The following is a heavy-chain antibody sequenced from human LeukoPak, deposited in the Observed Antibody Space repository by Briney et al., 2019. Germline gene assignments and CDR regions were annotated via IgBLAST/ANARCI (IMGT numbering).Heavy chain of an antibody. CDR3: AKDARRSSGWFFFDH. J-gene: IGHJ4*02. D-gene: IGHD6-19*01. CDR1: GFTFSSYA. V-gene: IGHV3-23*01. CDR2: ITTTSST. Sequence: GGSLRLSCAASGFTFSSYAMAWVRQAPGKGLEWVSSITTTSSTYYADSVKGRFTISRDNSKNTLFLQMNTMRAEDTATYYCAKDARRSSGWFFFDHWGQGTLVTVSS.